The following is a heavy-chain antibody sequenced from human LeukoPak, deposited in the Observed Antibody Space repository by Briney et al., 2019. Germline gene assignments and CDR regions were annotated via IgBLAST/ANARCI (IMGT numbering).Heavy chain of an antibody. CDR3: ARGPGLWFGNYYFDY. Sequence: SETLSLTCTVSGGSIGSSSYYWGWIRQPPGKGLEWIGSIYYSGSTYYNPSLKSRVTISVDTSKNQFSLKLSSVTAADTAVYYCARGPGLWFGNYYFDYWGQGTLVTVSS. CDR2: IYYSGST. D-gene: IGHD3-10*01. CDR1: GGSIGSSSYY. V-gene: IGHV4-39*01. J-gene: IGHJ4*02.